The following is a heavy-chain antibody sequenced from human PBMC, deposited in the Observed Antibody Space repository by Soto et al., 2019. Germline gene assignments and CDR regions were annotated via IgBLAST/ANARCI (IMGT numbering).Heavy chain of an antibody. CDR1: GFTFSTYG. D-gene: IGHD4-4*01. V-gene: IGHV3-33*01. Sequence: PGGSLRLSCAASGFTFSTYGMHWVRQAPGKGLEWVAVIWYDGSNENYADSVKGRFTISRDNSRNTLFLQMNSLRVEDTAVYYCARGVDVGDYSLSYLHPWGQGTLVTVSS. J-gene: IGHJ5*02. CDR2: IWYDGSNE. CDR3: ARGVDVGDYSLSYLHP.